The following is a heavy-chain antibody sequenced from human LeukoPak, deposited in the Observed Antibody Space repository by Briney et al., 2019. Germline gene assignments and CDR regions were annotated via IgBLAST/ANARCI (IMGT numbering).Heavy chain of an antibody. CDR1: GGSISSSRYY. CDR3: ARCPHYSSGWYDYYYYMDV. CDR2: LYYSGST. J-gene: IGHJ6*03. Sequence: SETLSLTCTVSGGSISSSRYYWGWIRQTPGKGLEWIGTLYYSGSTYYNPSLKSRVTISVDTSKNQFSLKLSSVTAADTAVYYCARCPHYSSGWYDYYYYMDVWGKGTTVTVSS. D-gene: IGHD6-19*01. V-gene: IGHV4-39*07.